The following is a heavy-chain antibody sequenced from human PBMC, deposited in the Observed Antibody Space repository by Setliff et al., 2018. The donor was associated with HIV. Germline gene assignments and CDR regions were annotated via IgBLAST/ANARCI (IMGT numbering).Heavy chain of an antibody. CDR3: ARDQGYMDV. CDR1: GFTFSTHS. V-gene: IGHV3-48*01. J-gene: IGHJ6*03. Sequence: LRLSCVASGFTFSTHSMSWVRQAPGKGLERISYISFSSSVIYYADSVRGRFIISRDNSKNTLYLQMNSLRPEDTAVYYCARDQGYMDVWGKGTTVTVSS. CDR2: ISFSSSVI.